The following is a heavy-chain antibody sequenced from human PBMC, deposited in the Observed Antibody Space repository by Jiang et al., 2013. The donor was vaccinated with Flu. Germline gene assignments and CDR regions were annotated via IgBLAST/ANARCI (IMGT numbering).Heavy chain of an antibody. Sequence: YGPGLVKPSETLSLTCSVSDDSIISDSNYWGWVRQPPGKGLEWIGSIYYSGSTYYNPSLKSRVTISVDVSKNQFSLKLSSVTAADTAVYYCARHMGLTIQRFDPWGQGTLVTVSS. D-gene: IGHD3-3*01. V-gene: IGHV4-39*01. J-gene: IGHJ5*02. CDR2: IYYSGST. CDR3: ARHMGLTIQRFDP. CDR1: DDSIISDSNY.